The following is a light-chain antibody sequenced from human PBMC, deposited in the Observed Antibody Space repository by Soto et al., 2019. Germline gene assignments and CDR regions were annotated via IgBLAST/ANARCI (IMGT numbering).Light chain of an antibody. V-gene: IGKV3-20*01. CDR2: GAS. Sequence: DIGLTQSPGTLSLYPGQRATLSCRASQTVTTFYVAWYQQKRGQAPRLLIYGASSRATGIPDRFSGSGSGTDFTLTISRLEPEDCAAYYCQQYGSSTGLTFGGGTKVEI. CDR1: QTVTTFY. J-gene: IGKJ4*01. CDR3: QQYGSSTGLT.